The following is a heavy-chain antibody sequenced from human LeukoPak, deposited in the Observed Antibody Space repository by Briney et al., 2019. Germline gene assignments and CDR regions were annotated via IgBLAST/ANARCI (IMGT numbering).Heavy chain of an antibody. Sequence: ASVKVSCKASGGTFSSYATSWVRQAPGQGLEWMGGIIPIFGTANYAQKFQGRVTITADESTSTAYMELSSLRSEDTAVYYCARTDYGDSQNWFDPWGQGTLVTVSS. J-gene: IGHJ5*02. CDR2: IIPIFGTA. D-gene: IGHD4-17*01. V-gene: IGHV1-69*13. CDR3: ARTDYGDSQNWFDP. CDR1: GGTFSSYA.